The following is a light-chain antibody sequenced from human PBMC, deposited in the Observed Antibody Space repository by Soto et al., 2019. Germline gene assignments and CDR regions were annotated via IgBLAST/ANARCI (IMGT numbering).Light chain of an antibody. CDR2: AAS. CDR1: QTVNTY. CDR3: QQYYSYPRT. V-gene: IGKV1-8*01. Sequence: MTQSPFSLSASIGQIFPNTCRASQTVNTYLHWYQQKPGKAPKLLIYAASTLQSGVPSRFSGSGSGTDFTLTISCLQSEDFATYYCQQYYSYPRTFGQGTKVDIK. J-gene: IGKJ1*01.